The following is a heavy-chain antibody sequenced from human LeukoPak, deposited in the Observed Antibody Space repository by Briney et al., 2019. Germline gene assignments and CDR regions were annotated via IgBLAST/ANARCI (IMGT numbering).Heavy chain of an antibody. D-gene: IGHD3-22*01. V-gene: IGHV4-34*01. CDR2: INHSGST. CDR1: GGSFSGYY. J-gene: IGHJ6*03. CDR3: ARHPDSSGYYYHYYYYYMDV. Sequence: SETLSLTCAVYGGSFSGYYWSWIRQPPGKGLEWIGEINHSGSTNYNPSLKSRVTISVDTSKNQFSLKLSSVTAADTAVYYCARHPDSSGYYYHYYYYYMDVWGKGTTVTISS.